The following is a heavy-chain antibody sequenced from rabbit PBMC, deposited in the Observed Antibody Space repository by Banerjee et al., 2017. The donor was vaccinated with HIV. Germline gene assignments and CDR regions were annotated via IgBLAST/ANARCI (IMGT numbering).Heavy chain of an antibody. Sequence: QSLQESGGGLFQPGGSLALTCKASGFSLSNNYVMCWVRQAPGKGLEWIACINSNTGNTVYASWAKGPFTISKTSSTTVTLQMTSLTAADTATHFCARWSTGSGASYAFDPWGPGTLVTVS. V-gene: IGHV1S40*01. CDR3: ARWSTGSGASYAFDP. D-gene: IGHD7-1*01. CDR1: GFSLSNNYV. J-gene: IGHJ2*01. CDR2: INSNTGNT.